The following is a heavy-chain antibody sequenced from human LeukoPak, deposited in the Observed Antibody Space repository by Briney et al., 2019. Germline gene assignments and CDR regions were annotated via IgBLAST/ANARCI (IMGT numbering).Heavy chain of an antibody. CDR1: GGSISGYY. CDR2: VDTSGRT. V-gene: IGHV4-4*07. D-gene: IGHD2-15*01. Sequence: SETLSLTCTVSGGSISGYYWSWIRQPAGKGLEWIRHVDTSGRTNYNSSLMSRVTMSVDTSKNQFSLRLTSVTAADTAVYYCARHRSHSVAQFGRYYWFDPWGQGTLVTVSS. J-gene: IGHJ5*02. CDR3: ARHRSHSVAQFGRYYWFDP.